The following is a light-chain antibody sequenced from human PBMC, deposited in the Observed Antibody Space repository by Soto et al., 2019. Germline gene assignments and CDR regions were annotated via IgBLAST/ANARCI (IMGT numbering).Light chain of an antibody. J-gene: IGKJ1*01. CDR1: QSISTY. V-gene: IGKV1-39*01. Sequence: DIQMTQSPSSLSASVGDRVTITCRASQSISTYLNWYQQKSGNAPKLLIYDVSTLQTGVPSRFSGRGSGTDFTITISSLQPVDFATYYCQQSYIAPRTFGQGTKVESK. CDR2: DVS. CDR3: QQSYIAPRT.